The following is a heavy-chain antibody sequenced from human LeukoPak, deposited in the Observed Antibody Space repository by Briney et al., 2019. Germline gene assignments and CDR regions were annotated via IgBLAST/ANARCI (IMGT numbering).Heavy chain of an antibody. D-gene: IGHD3-22*01. CDR2: IKSKTDGGTT. Sequence: GGSLRLSCAASGFTFSNAWMSWVRQAPGKGLEWVGRIKSKTDGGTTDYAASVKGRFTISRDDSKNTLYLQMNSLKTEDTAVYYCTTQYYYDSSGYYYDYWGQGTLVTVSS. V-gene: IGHV3-15*01. CDR1: GFTFSNAW. J-gene: IGHJ4*02. CDR3: TTQYYYDSSGYYYDY.